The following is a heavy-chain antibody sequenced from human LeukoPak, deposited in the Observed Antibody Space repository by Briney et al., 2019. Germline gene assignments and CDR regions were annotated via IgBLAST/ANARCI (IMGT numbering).Heavy chain of an antibody. Sequence: GGSLRLSCAASGFTFSSYWMSWVRQAPGKGLEWVANIKQDGSEKYYVDSVKGRFTISRDNAKNSLYPQMNSLRAEDTAVYYCAREADCSSTSCYFGYWGQGTLVTVSS. CDR2: IKQDGSEK. CDR1: GFTFSSYW. V-gene: IGHV3-7*03. J-gene: IGHJ4*02. D-gene: IGHD2-2*01. CDR3: AREADCSSTSCYFGY.